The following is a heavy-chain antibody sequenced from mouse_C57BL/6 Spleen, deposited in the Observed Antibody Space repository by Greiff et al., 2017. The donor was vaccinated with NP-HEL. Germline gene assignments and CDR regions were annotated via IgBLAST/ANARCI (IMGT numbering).Heavy chain of an antibody. J-gene: IGHJ2*01. Sequence: EVKLVESGGGLVQPGGSMKLSCAASGFTFSDAWMDWVRQSPEKGLEWVAEIRNKANNHATYYAESVKGRFTISRDDSKSSVYLQMNSLRAEDTGIYYCTRRILRGYFDYWGQGTTLTVSS. D-gene: IGHD1-1*01. CDR3: TRRILRGYFDY. CDR1: GFTFSDAW. CDR2: IRNKANNHAT. V-gene: IGHV6-6*01.